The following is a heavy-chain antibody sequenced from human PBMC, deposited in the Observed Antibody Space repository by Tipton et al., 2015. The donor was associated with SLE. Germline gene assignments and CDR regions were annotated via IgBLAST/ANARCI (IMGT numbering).Heavy chain of an antibody. CDR1: GGSISSHY. J-gene: IGHJ4*02. Sequence: TLSLTCTVSGGSISSHYWSWIRQPPGKGLEWIGYIYYSGSPNYNPSLKSRVTISLDTSKNQFSLNVSSVTAADTAMYYCARDGGGVGIAYFDCWGQGSLVTVSS. D-gene: IGHD2-21*01. CDR3: ARDGGGVGIAYFDC. CDR2: IYYSGSP. V-gene: IGHV4-59*11.